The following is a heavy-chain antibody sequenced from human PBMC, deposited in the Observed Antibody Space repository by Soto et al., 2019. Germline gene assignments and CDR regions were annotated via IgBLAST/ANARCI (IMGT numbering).Heavy chain of an antibody. CDR1: GDTFSNFG. D-gene: IGHD5-12*01. CDR3: TRDRDYSAYDPAGQYYYGMDV. Sequence: QVQLVQSGAEVKKPGSSVKVSCKASGDTFSNFGISWVRQAPGQGLEWMGGIIPMFGTANYAQKFQGRVTITADESKITAYMELSSLSSEDTAVYYCTRDRDYSAYDPAGQYYYGMDVWGQGTTVTVSS. CDR2: IIPMFGTA. J-gene: IGHJ6*02. V-gene: IGHV1-69*01.